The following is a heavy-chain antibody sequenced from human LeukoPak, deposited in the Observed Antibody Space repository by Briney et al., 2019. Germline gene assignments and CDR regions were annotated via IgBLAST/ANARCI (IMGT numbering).Heavy chain of an antibody. D-gene: IGHD2-21*02. CDR3: GRGGGDYCFDY. CDR2: ISRSGGST. Sequence: PGGSLRLSCAASGSTFSNYAMSWVRQAPGKGVGWVSAISRSGGSTYYADSVKGRFTISRDNSKNTLYLQMNSLGAEDTAVYFCGRGGGDYCFDYWGQGALVTVSS. V-gene: IGHV3-23*01. J-gene: IGHJ4*02. CDR1: GSTFSNYA.